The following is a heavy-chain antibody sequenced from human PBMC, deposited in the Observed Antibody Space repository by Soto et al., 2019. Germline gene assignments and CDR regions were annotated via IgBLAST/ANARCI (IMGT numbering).Heavy chain of an antibody. V-gene: IGHV1-18*01. CDR3: ARDVEMTTSHYYYYYYMDV. CDR2: ISAYNGNT. Sequence: GASVKVSCKASGYTFTSYGISWVRQAPGQGLEWIGWISAYNGNTNYAQKLQGRVTMTTDTSTSTAYMELRSLRSDDTAVYYCARDVEMTTSHYYYYYYMDVWGKGTTVTVSS. CDR1: GYTFTSYG. D-gene: IGHD4-17*01. J-gene: IGHJ6*03.